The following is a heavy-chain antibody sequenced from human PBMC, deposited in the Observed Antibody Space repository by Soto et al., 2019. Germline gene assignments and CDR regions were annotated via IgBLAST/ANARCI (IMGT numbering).Heavy chain of an antibody. V-gene: IGHV4-39*01. Sequence: QLQLQESGPGLVKPSETLSLTCTVSGGSISSSSYYWGWIRQPPGKGLEWIGSIYYSGSTYYNPSLKRRVTISVDTSKNQFSLKLSSVTAADTAVYYCARGSSRWYDYYYYYMDVWGKGTTVTVSS. CDR2: IYYSGST. D-gene: IGHD6-13*01. CDR1: GGSISSSSYY. J-gene: IGHJ6*03. CDR3: ARGSSRWYDYYYYYMDV.